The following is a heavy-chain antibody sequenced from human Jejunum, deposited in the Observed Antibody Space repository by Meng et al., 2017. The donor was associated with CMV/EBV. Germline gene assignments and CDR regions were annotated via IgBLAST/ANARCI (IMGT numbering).Heavy chain of an antibody. CDR3: ATGVADFEY. V-gene: IGHV1-8*01. D-gene: IGHD6-19*01. CDR2: MNPNRGTT. CDR1: GYPFTSHD. J-gene: IGHJ4*02. Sequence: QVQLGRYGVALKKPGASVEVSCKAPGYPFTSHDISWGRQGTGQGLEWMGWMNPNRGTTGYAQKFQGRVTMTRNISKSTAYMDLSSLRSEDTAVYYCATGVADFEYWGQGTLVTVSS.